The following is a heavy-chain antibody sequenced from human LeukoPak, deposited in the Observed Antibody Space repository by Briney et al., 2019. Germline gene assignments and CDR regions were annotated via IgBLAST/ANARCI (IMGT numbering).Heavy chain of an antibody. J-gene: IGHJ6*03. CDR3: ARGRGSPYYMDV. Sequence: QTSETLSLTCTVSGGSISSYYWSWIRQPAGKGLEWIGYIYYSGSTNYNPSLKSRVTISVDTSKNQFSLKLSSVTAADTAVNYCARGRGSPYYMDVWGKGTTVTVSS. CDR1: GGSISSYY. CDR2: IYYSGST. V-gene: IGHV4-59*01. D-gene: IGHD3-10*01.